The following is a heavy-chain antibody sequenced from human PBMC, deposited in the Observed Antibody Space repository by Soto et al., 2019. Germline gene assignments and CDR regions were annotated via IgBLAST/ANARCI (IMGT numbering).Heavy chain of an antibody. CDR2: IYHGGTT. CDR1: GGSISSSNW. V-gene: IGHV4-4*02. Sequence: PSETLSLTCAVSGGSISSSNWWNWVRQPPGKGLEWIASIYHGGTTYYNPSLKSRITISVDTSKKQFSLKLTSVTAADTAVYYCARYSNNWFQTEGMDVWGQGTTVTVSS. CDR3: ARYSNNWFQTEGMDV. D-gene: IGHD6-13*01. J-gene: IGHJ6*02.